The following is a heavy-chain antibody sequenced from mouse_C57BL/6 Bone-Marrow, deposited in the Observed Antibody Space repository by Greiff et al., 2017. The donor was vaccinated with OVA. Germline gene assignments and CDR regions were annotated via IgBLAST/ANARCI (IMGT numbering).Heavy chain of an antibody. CDR3: AMGDYDDY. D-gene: IGHD2-4*01. J-gene: IGHJ2*01. CDR2: IDPSDSYT. Sequence: VQLQQPGAELVKPGASVKLSCKASGYTFTSYWMQWVKQRPGQGLEWIGEIDPSDSYTNYNQKFKGKATLTVDTSSSTAYMQLSSLTSEDSAVYYCAMGDYDDYWGQGTTLTVSS. CDR1: GYTFTSYW. V-gene: IGHV1-50*01.